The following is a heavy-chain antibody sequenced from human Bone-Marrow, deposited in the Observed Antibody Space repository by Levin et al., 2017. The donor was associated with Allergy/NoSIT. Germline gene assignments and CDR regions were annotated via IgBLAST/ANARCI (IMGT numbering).Heavy chain of an antibody. J-gene: IGHJ3*02. CDR2: IKQDGSEK. Sequence: PRASVKVSCAASGFTFSSYWMSWVRQAPGKGLEWVANIKQDGSEKYFVDSVKGRFTISRDNAKNSLYLQMDSLRAEDTAVYYCARGTLPLLSGWTHNDAFDIWGQGTMVTVSS. CDR3: ARGTLPLLSGWTHNDAFDI. D-gene: IGHD6-19*01. CDR1: GFTFSSYW. V-gene: IGHV3-7*04.